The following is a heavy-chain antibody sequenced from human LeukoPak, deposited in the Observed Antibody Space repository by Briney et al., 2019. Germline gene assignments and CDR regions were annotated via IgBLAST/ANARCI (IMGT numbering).Heavy chain of an antibody. V-gene: IGHV1-2*02. CDR1: AYTFTGYY. J-gene: IGHJ5*02. D-gene: IGHD2-15*01. CDR3: ARGDIYCSGGVCYRWFDP. Sequence: ASVKVSCKDSAYTFTGYYIHWVRQAPGQGLEWMGWINPRIGGTNYAQKFQGRVTMTRDTSINTAYMELSRLTSDDTAVYFCARGDIYCSGGVCYRWFDPWGQGTLVTVSS. CDR2: INPRIGGT.